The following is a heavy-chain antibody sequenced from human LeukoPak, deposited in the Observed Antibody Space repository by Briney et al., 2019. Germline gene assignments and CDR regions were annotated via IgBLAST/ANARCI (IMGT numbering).Heavy chain of an antibody. Sequence: PGGSLRLSCAASGLTFRSYAMNWVRQAPGKGLEWVSAISGSGGSTYYADSVKGRFTISRDNSKNTLYLQMNSLRAEDTAVYYCARVFRRWELLMSYYYMDVWGKGTTVTISS. CDR2: ISGSGGST. CDR1: GLTFRSYA. J-gene: IGHJ6*03. D-gene: IGHD1-26*01. CDR3: ARVFRRWELLMSYYYMDV. V-gene: IGHV3-23*01.